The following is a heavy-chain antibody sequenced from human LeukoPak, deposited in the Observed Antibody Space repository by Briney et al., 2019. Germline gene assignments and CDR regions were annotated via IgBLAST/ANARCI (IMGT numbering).Heavy chain of an antibody. Sequence: PGGSLRLSCAASEFTFSSYWMSWVRQAPGKGLEWVAFIRYDGSNKYYADSVKGRFTISRDNSKNTLYLQMNSLRAEDTAVYYCAKVKGSYSARDAFDIWGQGTMVTVSS. CDR2: IRYDGSNK. V-gene: IGHV3-30*02. CDR3: AKVKGSYSARDAFDI. J-gene: IGHJ3*02. D-gene: IGHD3-10*01. CDR1: EFTFSSYW.